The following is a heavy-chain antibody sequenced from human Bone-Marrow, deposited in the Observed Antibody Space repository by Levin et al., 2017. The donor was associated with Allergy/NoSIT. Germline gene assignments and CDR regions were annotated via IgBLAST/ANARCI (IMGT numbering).Heavy chain of an antibody. Sequence: PSETLSLTCAVYGESLSDYYWNWIRQPPGKGLEWIGYIYYSGSTSYNPSLESRVTISDDTSKNQFSLKLNSVTAADTAVYYCAREFYSNSADSWGPGALVIVSS. CDR3: AREFYSNSADS. CDR1: GESLSDYY. CDR2: IYYSGST. D-gene: IGHD6-6*01. V-gene: IGHV4-30-4*01. J-gene: IGHJ4*02.